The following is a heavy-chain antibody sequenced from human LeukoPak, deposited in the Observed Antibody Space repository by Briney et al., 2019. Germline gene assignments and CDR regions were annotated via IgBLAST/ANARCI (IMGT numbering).Heavy chain of an antibody. D-gene: IGHD1-20*01. J-gene: IGHJ4*02. CDR1: GGSISTGGHY. CDR3: ASTGITGSNFDY. Sequence: SETLSLTCTVSGGSISTGGHYWNWIRQHPGKGLEWIGYIYYSGTTYYNPSLKSRISISLGTSKNQFSLKLTSVTAADTAVYYCASTGITGSNFDYWGQGTLVTVSS. CDR2: IYYSGTT. V-gene: IGHV4-31*03.